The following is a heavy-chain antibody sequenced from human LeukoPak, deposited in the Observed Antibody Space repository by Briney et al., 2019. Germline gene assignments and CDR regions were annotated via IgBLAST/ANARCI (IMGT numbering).Heavy chain of an antibody. J-gene: IGHJ4*02. Sequence: GGSLRLSCAASGFTFSSYSMNWVRQAPGKGLEWVSSISSSSSYIYYADSVKGRFTISRDNAKNSLYLQMNSLRAEDTAVYYCARDPLDFWSGYCDYWGQGTLVTVSS. CDR2: ISSSSSYI. CDR1: GFTFSSYS. CDR3: ARDPLDFWSGYCDY. D-gene: IGHD3-3*01. V-gene: IGHV3-21*01.